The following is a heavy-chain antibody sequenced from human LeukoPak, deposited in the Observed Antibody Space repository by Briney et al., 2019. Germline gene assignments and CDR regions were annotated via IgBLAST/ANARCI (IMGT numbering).Heavy chain of an antibody. D-gene: IGHD5-24*01. CDR3: ARDKDGYNYVPYY. Sequence: ASVKVFCKASGYTFAAYYIHWLRQAPGQGLEWMGWINPNSGGTNYAQKFQGRVTMTGDTSISTAYMELSRLRSDDTAVYYCARDKDGYNYVPYYWGQGTLVTVSS. V-gene: IGHV1-2*02. J-gene: IGHJ4*02. CDR1: GYTFAAYY. CDR2: INPNSGGT.